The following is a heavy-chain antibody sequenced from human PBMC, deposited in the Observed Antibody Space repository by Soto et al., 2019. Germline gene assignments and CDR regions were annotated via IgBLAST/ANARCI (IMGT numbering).Heavy chain of an antibody. CDR1: GYTFTGYY. D-gene: IGHD2-2*01. V-gene: IGHV1-2*02. J-gene: IGHJ6*02. CDR3: ERGGVVAATSRPTYYYYYYGMDV. Sequence: ASVKVSCKASGYTFTGYYMHWVRQAPGQGLEWMGWINPTSGGRNYAQKFQGRVTMTRDTHISTAYMELSRLRSDDTAVYYCERGGVVAATSRPTYYYYYYGMDVWGQGTSVTVSS. CDR2: INPTSGGR.